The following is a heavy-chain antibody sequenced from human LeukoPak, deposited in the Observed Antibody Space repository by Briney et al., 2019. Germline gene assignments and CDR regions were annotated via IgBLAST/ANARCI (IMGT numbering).Heavy chain of an antibody. Sequence: ASVKVSCKASGYTFTGYYMHWVRQAPGQGLEWMGWINPNSGGTNYAQKFQGRVTMTRDTSISTAYMELSRLRSDDTAVYYCARDFGSSWYWSYYYYMDVWGKGTTVTIS. CDR3: ARDFGSSWYWSYYYYMDV. CDR1: GYTFTGYY. J-gene: IGHJ6*03. V-gene: IGHV1-2*02. CDR2: INPNSGGT. D-gene: IGHD6-13*01.